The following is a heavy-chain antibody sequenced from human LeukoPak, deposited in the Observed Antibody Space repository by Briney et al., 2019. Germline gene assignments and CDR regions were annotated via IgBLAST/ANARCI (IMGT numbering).Heavy chain of an antibody. CDR2: INHSSGDT. CDR1: GYRFSGDY. J-gene: IGHJ4*02. D-gene: IGHD3-9*01. V-gene: IGHV1-2*02. CDR3: PSAREVTGLPR. Sequence: ASVKVSCKTSGYRFSGDYIHWVPQAPGQGPEWMAWINHSSGDTNYVQRFRGGATVTRDTYTRTVYIELRRLTYGGPAIYYSPSAREVTGLPRWGQGSLVSVSP.